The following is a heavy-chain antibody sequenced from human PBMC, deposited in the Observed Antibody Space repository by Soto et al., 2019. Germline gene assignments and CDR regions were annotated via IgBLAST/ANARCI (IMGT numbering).Heavy chain of an antibody. Sequence: GGSLRLSCAASGFTFSSYAMSWVRQAPGKGLEWVSAISGSGGSTYYADSVKGRFTISRDNSKNTLYLQMNSLRAEDTAVYYCAKGVGDSSGYYPDDAFDIWGQGTMVTVSS. D-gene: IGHD3-22*01. V-gene: IGHV3-23*01. J-gene: IGHJ3*02. CDR2: ISGSGGST. CDR3: AKGVGDSSGYYPDDAFDI. CDR1: GFTFSSYA.